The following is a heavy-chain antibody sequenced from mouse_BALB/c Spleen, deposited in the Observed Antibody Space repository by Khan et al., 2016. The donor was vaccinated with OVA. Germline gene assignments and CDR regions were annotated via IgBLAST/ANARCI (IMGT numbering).Heavy chain of an antibody. J-gene: IGHJ3*01. CDR1: GFSLNTYG. Sequence: VQLQESGPGLVQPSQSLSITCTVSGFSLNTYGIHWIRQSQGKGLEWLGVIRSGGSTDYNGAFISRLNIPKDNSKSQVFFKLHSLQAADAAVYYRARNSYPYDFTYWGQGTLVTVSA. V-gene: IGHV2-2*01. CDR3: ARNSYPYDFTY. D-gene: IGHD2-14*01. CDR2: IRSGGST.